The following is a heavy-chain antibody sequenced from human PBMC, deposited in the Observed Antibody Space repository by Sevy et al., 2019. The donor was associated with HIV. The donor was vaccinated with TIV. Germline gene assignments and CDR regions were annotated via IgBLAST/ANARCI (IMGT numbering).Heavy chain of an antibody. CDR1: GFNFDDYA. CDR2: ITWNSDTR. Sequence: GGSLRLSCAASGFNFDDYAMHWFRQAPGKGLEWVSGITWNSDTRGYADSVKGRFTISRDNARNSLYLQMNNLGPEDTALYYCAKVADTAYWGQGTLVTVSS. V-gene: IGHV3-9*01. CDR3: AKVADTAY. J-gene: IGHJ4*02. D-gene: IGHD2-15*01.